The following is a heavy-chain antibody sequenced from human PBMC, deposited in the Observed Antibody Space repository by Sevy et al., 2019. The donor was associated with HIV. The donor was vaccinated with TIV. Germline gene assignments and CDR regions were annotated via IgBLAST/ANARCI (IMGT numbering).Heavy chain of an antibody. D-gene: IGHD1-26*01. CDR2: RRSKGNSFAT. J-gene: IGHJ4*02. V-gene: IGHV3-73*01. CDR3: AGQVGDTVMAIFDY. CDR1: GLAFRGSA. Sequence: GGYMRISCATSGLAFRGSAIHWVRQASGNGLEWIGRRRSKGNSFATEYVPSVKGRFTISRDDSKKTADLEMSSLKIDDTAVYYCAGQVGDTVMAIFDYWGQGTLVTVSS.